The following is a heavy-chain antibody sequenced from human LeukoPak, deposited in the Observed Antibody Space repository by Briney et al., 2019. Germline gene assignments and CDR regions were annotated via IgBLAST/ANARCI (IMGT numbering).Heavy chain of an antibody. CDR2: ISPTGSTI. Sequence: GGSLRLSCAASGFTFSSYEMNWVRQAPGKGLEWVSYISPTGSTIYYADSVKGRFTISRDNAKNSLYLQMNSLRVEDTAVYYCARDEVGVTTEFDYWGQGTVVAVSS. J-gene: IGHJ4*02. D-gene: IGHD1-26*01. CDR3: ARDEVGVTTEFDY. CDR1: GFTFSSYE. V-gene: IGHV3-48*03.